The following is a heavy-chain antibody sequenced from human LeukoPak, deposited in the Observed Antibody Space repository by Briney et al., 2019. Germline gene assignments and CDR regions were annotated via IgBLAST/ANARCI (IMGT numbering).Heavy chain of an antibody. CDR3: ATFSSGFYPKEPFDI. J-gene: IGHJ3*02. D-gene: IGHD3-22*01. Sequence: AGSLRLSCAASGFDLSKNWMSWVRQAPGKGLEWVAKIKPDGSETSYVDSVEGRFIISRDNAKNSLFLQMNSLSAEDTALYYCATFSSGFYPKEPFDIWGRGTMVSVSS. CDR2: IKPDGSET. CDR1: GFDLSKNW. V-gene: IGHV3-7*01.